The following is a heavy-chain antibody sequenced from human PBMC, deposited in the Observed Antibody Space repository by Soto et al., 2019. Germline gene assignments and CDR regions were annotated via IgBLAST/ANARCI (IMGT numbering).Heavy chain of an antibody. CDR3: ARGLVVVVADKRLVGAFDI. CDR1: GYTFTSYA. CDR2: INAGNGNT. V-gene: IGHV1-3*01. D-gene: IGHD2-15*01. Sequence: GASVKVTCKDSGYTFTSYARHWVRQAPGQRLEWMGWINAGNGNTKYSQKFQGRVTITRDTSASTAYMELSSLRSEDTAVYYCARGLVVVVADKRLVGAFDIWGQGTMVTVSS. J-gene: IGHJ3*02.